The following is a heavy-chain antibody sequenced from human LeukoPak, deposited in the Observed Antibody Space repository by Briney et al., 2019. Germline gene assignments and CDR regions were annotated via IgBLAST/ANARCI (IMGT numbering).Heavy chain of an antibody. D-gene: IGHD2-2*01. V-gene: IGHV3-7*01. CDR3: ARDRYCSSTSCYWRVAFDI. CDR2: IKQDGSEK. CDR1: GFTFSSDW. J-gene: IGHJ3*02. Sequence: PGGSLRLSCVGSGFTFSSDWLNWVRQAPGKGLEWVANIKQDGSEKYYVDSVKGRFTISRDNAKNSLYLQMNSLRAEDTAVYYCARDRYCSSTSCYWRVAFDIWGQGTMVTVSS.